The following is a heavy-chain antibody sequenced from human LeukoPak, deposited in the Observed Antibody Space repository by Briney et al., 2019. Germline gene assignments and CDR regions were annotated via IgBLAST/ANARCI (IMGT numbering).Heavy chain of an antibody. CDR1: GGSISSSNW. D-gene: IGHD3-9*01. V-gene: IGHV4-4*02. CDR3: ASLNYDILTGYYTFVDY. Sequence: PSGTLSLTCAVSGGSISSSNWWSWVRQPPGKGLEWIGENYQSGNTNYNPSLKSRVTISVDKSKNQFSLKLSSVTAADTAVYYCASLNYDILTGYYTFVDYWGQGTLVTV. J-gene: IGHJ4*02. CDR2: NYQSGNT.